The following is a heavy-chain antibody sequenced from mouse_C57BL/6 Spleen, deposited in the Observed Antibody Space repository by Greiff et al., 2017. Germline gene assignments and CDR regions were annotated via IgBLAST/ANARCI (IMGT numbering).Heavy chain of an antibody. CDR3: ARSNWVIDY. D-gene: IGHD4-1*01. Sequence: QVQLQQPGAELVRPGSSVKLSCKASGYTFTSYWMDWVKQRPGQGLEWIGNIYPSDSETHYNQKFKDKATLTVEKSSSTAYMQLSSLTSEDSAVYYCARSNWVIDYWGQGTTLTVSS. J-gene: IGHJ2*01. CDR1: GYTFTSYW. CDR2: IYPSDSET. V-gene: IGHV1-61*01.